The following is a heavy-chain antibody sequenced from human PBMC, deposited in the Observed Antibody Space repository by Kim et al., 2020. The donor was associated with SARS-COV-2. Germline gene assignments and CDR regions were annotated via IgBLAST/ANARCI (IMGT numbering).Heavy chain of an antibody. CDR1: GFTFDDYA. CDR3: AKDISRVIGSGWQYYYYYGMDV. J-gene: IGHJ6*04. CDR2: ISWNSGSI. D-gene: IGHD6-19*01. V-gene: IGHV3-9*01. Sequence: GGSLRLSCAASGFTFDDYAMHWVRQAPGKGLEWVSGISWNSGSIGYADSVKGRFTISRDNAKNSLYLQMNSLRAEDTALYYCAKDISRVIGSGWQYYYYYGMDVWGEGTTVTVSS.